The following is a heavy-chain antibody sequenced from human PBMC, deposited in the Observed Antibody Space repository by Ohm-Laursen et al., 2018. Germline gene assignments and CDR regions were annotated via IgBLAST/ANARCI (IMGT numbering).Heavy chain of an antibody. CDR2: INHSGRT. CDR1: GGSFSGYD. CDR3: ARYSPVEMIIRGAFDI. Sequence: SDTLSLTCAVYGGSFSGYDWSWIRQPPGKGLEWIGEINHSGRTNYNPSLKSRVIISVDTSKNKVSLRMSPVTAADTAVYYCARYSPVEMIIRGAFDIWGQGTMVTVSS. J-gene: IGHJ3*02. V-gene: IGHV4-34*01. D-gene: IGHD5-24*01.